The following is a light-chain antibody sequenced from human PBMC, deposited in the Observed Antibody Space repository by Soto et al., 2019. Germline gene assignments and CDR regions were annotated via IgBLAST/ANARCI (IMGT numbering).Light chain of an antibody. CDR1: QSISSW. J-gene: IGKJ1*01. CDR3: QHPST. CDR2: DAS. Sequence: DIQMTQSPSTLSASVGDRVTITCRASQSISSWLAWYQQKPGKAPKLLIYDASSLESGVPSRFSGSGSGTEFTLTISCLQPDDFAPYYCQHPSTFGHGTKVDIK. V-gene: IGKV1-5*01.